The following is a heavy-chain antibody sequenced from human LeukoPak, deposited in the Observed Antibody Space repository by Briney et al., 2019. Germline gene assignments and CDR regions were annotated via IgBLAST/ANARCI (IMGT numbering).Heavy chain of an antibody. V-gene: IGHV4-59*08. J-gene: IGHJ5*02. CDR3: ARGGPNWFDP. CDR1: GGSISSYY. CDR2: IYYSGST. Sequence: SESLSLTCTVSGGSISSYYWSWIRQPPGKGLEWIGYIYYSGSTNYNPSLKSRVTISVDTSKNQFSLKLSSVTAADTAVYYCARGGPNWFDPWGQGTLVTVSS.